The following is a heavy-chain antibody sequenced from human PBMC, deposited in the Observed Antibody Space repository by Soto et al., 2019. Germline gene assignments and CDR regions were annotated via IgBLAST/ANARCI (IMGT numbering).Heavy chain of an antibody. CDR3: ARLLDGGYDYWFDP. D-gene: IGHD5-12*01. CDR1: GFSLSNARMG. V-gene: IGHV2-26*01. J-gene: IGHJ5*02. Sequence: SGPTLVNPTETLTLTCTVSGFSLSNARMGVSWIRQPPGKALEWLAHIFSNDEKSYSTSLKSRLTISKDTSKSQVVLTMTNMDPVDTATYYCARLLDGGYDYWFDPWGQGTLVTVSS. CDR2: IFSNDEK.